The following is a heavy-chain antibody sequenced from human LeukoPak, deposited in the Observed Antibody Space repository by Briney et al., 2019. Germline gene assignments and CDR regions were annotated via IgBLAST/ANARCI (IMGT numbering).Heavy chain of an antibody. CDR2: ISSSGSTI. J-gene: IGHJ4*02. Sequence: GGSLRLSCAASGFTFSSYEMNWVRQAPGEVLEWVSYISSSGSTIYYADSVKGRFTISRDNAKNSLYLQMNSLRAEDTAVYYCARVILYDRIFDYWGQGTLVTVSS. D-gene: IGHD3-22*01. CDR1: GFTFSSYE. CDR3: ARVILYDRIFDY. V-gene: IGHV3-48*03.